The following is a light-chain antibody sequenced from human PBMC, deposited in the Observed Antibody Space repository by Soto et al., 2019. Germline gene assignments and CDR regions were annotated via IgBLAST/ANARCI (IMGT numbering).Light chain of an antibody. J-gene: IGLJ2*01. CDR1: SSNIGAGYG. CDR2: GDS. Sequence: QSALTQPPSVSGAPGQRVTISCTGSSSNIGAGYGVHWYIQLPGTAPKLLVYGDSNRPSGVPDRFSGSKSDTSASLAITGLQAEDGADYYCQSYDSSLSGVIFGGGTKVTVL. V-gene: IGLV1-40*01. CDR3: QSYDSSLSGVI.